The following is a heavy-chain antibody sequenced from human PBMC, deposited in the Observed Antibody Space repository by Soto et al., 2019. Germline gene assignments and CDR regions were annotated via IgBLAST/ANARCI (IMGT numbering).Heavy chain of an antibody. D-gene: IGHD6-19*01. CDR2: IYYSGST. CDR1: GGSISSGGYY. V-gene: IGHV4-31*03. CDR3: ARIDGGSSGWFSY. Sequence: QVHLQESGPGLVKPSQTLSLTCTVSGGSISSGGYYWSWIRQHPGKGLEWIGNIYYSGSTNYNPSLKSRVSISVDTSKNQFYLMLSSVTAADTAVYSCARIDGGSSGWFSYWGQGTLVTVSS. J-gene: IGHJ4*02.